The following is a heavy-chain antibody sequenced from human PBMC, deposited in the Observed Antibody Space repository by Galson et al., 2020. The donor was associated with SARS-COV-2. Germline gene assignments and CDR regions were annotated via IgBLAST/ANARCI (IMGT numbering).Heavy chain of an antibody. CDR1: GYTFTSYS. CDR2: ISAYNGNT. D-gene: IGHD1-26*01. Sequence: GESLKITCKTSGYTFTSYSISWVQQAPGQGLEWMGWISAYNGNTNYAQKLQGRVTMTTDTSTSTAYMELRSLRSDDTAVYYCARDLVGATHQTFDYWGQGSLVTVSS. V-gene: IGHV1-18*04. J-gene: IGHJ4*02. CDR3: ARDLVGATHQTFDY.